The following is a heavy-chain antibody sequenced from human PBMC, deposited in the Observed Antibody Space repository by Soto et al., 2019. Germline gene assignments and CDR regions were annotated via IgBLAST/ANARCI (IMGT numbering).Heavy chain of an antibody. CDR1: GFTFSSYA. J-gene: IGHJ4*02. V-gene: IGHV3-30-3*01. Sequence: QVQLVESGGGVGQPGRSLRLSGAASGFTFSSYAMHWVRQAPGKGLEWVAVISYDGSNKYYADSVTGRFTISRDNSKNTLYLQMNSLRAEDTAVYYCARGEEEGADYFDYWGQGALVTVSS. CDR3: ARGEEEGADYFDY. CDR2: ISYDGSNK.